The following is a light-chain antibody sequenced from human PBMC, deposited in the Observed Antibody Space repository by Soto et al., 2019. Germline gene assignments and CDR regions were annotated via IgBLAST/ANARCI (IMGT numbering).Light chain of an antibody. J-gene: IGKJ2*01. V-gene: IGKV3-20*01. CDR2: GAS. CDR3: QQYGGSPPYT. Sequence: VLTQSPGTLSLSPAERATISCRASQTISSSYLAWYQHKPGQAPRLLIYGASSRATGIPHRFSGSGSGTDFTLTIRRLEPEDCGVYYCQQYGGSPPYTVGQGTRLEIK. CDR1: QTISSSY.